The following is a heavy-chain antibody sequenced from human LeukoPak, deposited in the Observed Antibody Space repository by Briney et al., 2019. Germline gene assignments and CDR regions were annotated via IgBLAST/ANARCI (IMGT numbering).Heavy chain of an antibody. Sequence: SETLSLTCAASEMSFSAYYWNWIRQSPRKGLEWIGEINYGGSTKYTPSLEGRGTILIDTSKNQFSLKLTSVTAADTAVYYCARGFPPGSGSRGSHAFDVWGQGTMVTVSS. CDR3: ARGFPPGSGSRGSHAFDV. D-gene: IGHD6-19*01. J-gene: IGHJ3*01. CDR1: EMSFSAYY. CDR2: INYGGST. V-gene: IGHV4-34*01.